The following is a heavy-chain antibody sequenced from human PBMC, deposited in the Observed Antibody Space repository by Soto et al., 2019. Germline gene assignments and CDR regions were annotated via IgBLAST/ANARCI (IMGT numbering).Heavy chain of an antibody. V-gene: IGHV3-30-3*01. J-gene: IGHJ6*02. CDR2: ISYDGSTK. CDR3: ARGFGDLYYYYFYGMDV. D-gene: IGHD3-10*01. CDR1: GFTFSSYA. Sequence: QVQLVESGGGVVQPGRSLRLSCAASGFTFSSYAMHWVRQAPGKGLEWVAVISYDGSTKYYADSVKGRFTISRDNSKKMLCLRMNSLRAEDTAVYYCARGFGDLYYYYFYGMDVWGQGTTVTVSS.